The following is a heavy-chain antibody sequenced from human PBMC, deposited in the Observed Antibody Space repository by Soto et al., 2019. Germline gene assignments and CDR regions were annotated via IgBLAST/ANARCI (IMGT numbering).Heavy chain of an antibody. Sequence: SLRLSCAASGFTFSNFGMNWVRQAPEKGPEWVSSISASSSLVYYSDSVKGRFTISRDNAKNSLYLQMNSLRAEDTAVYFCARDNRGTFDYWGQGALVTVSS. CDR3: ARDNRGTFDY. CDR1: GFTFSNFG. J-gene: IGHJ4*02. CDR2: ISASSSLV. D-gene: IGHD7-27*01. V-gene: IGHV3-21*04.